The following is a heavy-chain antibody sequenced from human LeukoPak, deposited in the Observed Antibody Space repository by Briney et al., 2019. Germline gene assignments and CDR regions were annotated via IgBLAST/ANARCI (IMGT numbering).Heavy chain of an antibody. V-gene: IGHV4-4*02. D-gene: IGHD3-9*01. CDR3: ARDRYDILTGWALYGMDV. CDR1: GGSISSSNW. CDR2: IYHSGST. Sequence: PSETLSLTCAVSGGSISSSNWWGWVRQPPGTGLEWSGQIYHSGSTNYNPSLKSRVTISVDKSKNQFSLKLSSVTAADTAVYYCARDRYDILTGWALYGMDVWGKGTTVTVSS. J-gene: IGHJ6*04.